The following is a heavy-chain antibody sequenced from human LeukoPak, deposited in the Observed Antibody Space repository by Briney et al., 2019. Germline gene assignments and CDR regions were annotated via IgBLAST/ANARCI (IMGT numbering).Heavy chain of an antibody. J-gene: IGHJ4*02. V-gene: IGHV1-69*13. Sequence: SVKVSCKASGGTFSSYAISWVRQAPGQGLEWMGRIIPIFGTANYAQKFQGRVTITADESTSTAYMELSSLRSEDTAVYYCARLLGGYSYGTNFDYWGQGTLVTVSS. CDR2: IIPIFGTA. CDR1: GGTFSSYA. D-gene: IGHD5-18*01. CDR3: ARLLGGYSYGTNFDY.